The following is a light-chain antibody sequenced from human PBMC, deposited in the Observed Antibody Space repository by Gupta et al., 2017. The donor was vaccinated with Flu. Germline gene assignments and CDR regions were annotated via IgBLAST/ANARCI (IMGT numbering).Light chain of an antibody. J-gene: IGKJ2*01. Sequence: DIVITQSADSLAVSLGDRPTINFKSSQSVLYSSNNKNYLAWYQQKPGQPPKLLIYWASTRESGVPDRFSGSGSGTDFTLTISSLQAEDVAVYYCQQYYSTPPTFGQGTKLETK. CDR3: QQYYSTPPT. V-gene: IGKV4-1*01. CDR1: QSVLYSSNNKNY. CDR2: WAS.